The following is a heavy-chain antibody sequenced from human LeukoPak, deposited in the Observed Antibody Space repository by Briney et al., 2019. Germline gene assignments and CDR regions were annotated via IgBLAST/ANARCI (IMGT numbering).Heavy chain of an antibody. CDR2: ISHSGST. CDR1: GGSFSGYY. V-gene: IGHV4-34*01. CDR3: ARDPPLFRGLDY. Sequence: SETLSLTCAVYGGSFSGYYWSWIRQPPGKGLEWIGEISHSGSTNYNPPLKSRVTISVDTSKNQFSLKLSSVTAADTAVYYCARDPPLFRGLDYWGQGTLVTVSS. D-gene: IGHD2-21*01. J-gene: IGHJ4*02.